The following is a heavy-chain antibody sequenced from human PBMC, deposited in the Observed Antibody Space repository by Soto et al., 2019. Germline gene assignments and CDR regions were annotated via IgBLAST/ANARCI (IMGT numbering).Heavy chain of an antibody. CDR1: GLSITDSEMG. CDR3: ARRHLAVAVSPWFDP. D-gene: IGHD6-19*01. J-gene: IGHJ5*02. CDR2: IDSSGEK. V-gene: IGHV2-26*01. Sequence: QVTLKESGPVLVKPTETLTLRCTVSGLSITDSEMGVSWIRQPPGQPLEWLAHIDSSGEKAYRTFLKSRLALSKDTSKSQIVLTMTNMDPADTATYYCARRHLAVAVSPWFDPWGQGIPVTDSS.